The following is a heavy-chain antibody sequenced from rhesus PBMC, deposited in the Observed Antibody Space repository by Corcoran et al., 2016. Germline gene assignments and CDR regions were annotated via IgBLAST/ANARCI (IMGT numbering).Heavy chain of an antibody. D-gene: IGHD1-44*01. Sequence: QVQLQESGPGLVKPSETLSLTCAVSGYSISSGYYWSWIHQPPGKGLEGIGYITYSGSTSYNPSLKIRVTISRDTSKNQYALMLSSVTAADTAVYYCARYRGVGLDSWGQGVVVTVSS. CDR1: GYSISSGYY. CDR3: ARYRGVGLDS. CDR2: ITYSGST. V-gene: IGHV4-122*02. J-gene: IGHJ6*01.